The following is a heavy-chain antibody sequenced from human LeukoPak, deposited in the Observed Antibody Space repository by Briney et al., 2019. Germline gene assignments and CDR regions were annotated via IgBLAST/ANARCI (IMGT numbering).Heavy chain of an antibody. Sequence: HPGGSLRLSCAASGFTFSSYAMSWVRQAPGKGLEWVSAISGSGGSTHYADSVKGRFTISRDNSKNTLYLQMNSLRAEDTAVYYCAKTPFQFYSSGWYLDYWGQGTLVTVSS. CDR2: ISGSGGST. V-gene: IGHV3-23*01. D-gene: IGHD6-19*01. CDR1: GFTFSSYA. J-gene: IGHJ4*02. CDR3: AKTPFQFYSSGWYLDY.